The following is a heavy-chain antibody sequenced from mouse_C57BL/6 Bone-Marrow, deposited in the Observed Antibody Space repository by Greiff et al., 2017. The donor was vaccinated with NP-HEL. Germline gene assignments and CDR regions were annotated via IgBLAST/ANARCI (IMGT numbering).Heavy chain of an antibody. D-gene: IGHD3-2*02. CDR3: ALSPWFAY. J-gene: IGHJ3*01. CDR2: IYPGDGDT. Sequence: QVQLQQSGPELVKPGASVNISCKASGYAFSSSWMNWVKQRPGKGLEWIGRIYPGDGDTNYNGKFKGKATLTADKSSSTAYMQLSSLTSEDSAVYFCALSPWFAYWGQGTLVTVSA. V-gene: IGHV1-82*01. CDR1: GYAFSSSW.